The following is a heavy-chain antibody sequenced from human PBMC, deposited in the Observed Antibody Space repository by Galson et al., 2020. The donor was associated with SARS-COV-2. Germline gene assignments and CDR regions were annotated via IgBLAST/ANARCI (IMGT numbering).Heavy chain of an antibody. CDR2: ITGSGRGT. CDR3: AKDMSGDDGNRYYDY. CDR1: GFAFSFYD. J-gene: IGHJ4*02. Sequence: GESLKISCEASGFAFSFYDMMWVREAPGQGLEWVSAITGSGRGTYYADSVRGRFTISRDNSKNILYLQMNSLSVEDTATYYCAKDMSGDDGNRYYDYWGQGTLVTVSS. D-gene: IGHD2-21*01. V-gene: IGHV3-23*01.